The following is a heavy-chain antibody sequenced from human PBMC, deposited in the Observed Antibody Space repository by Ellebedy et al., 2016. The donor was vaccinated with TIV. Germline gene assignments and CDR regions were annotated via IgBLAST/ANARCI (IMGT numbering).Heavy chain of an antibody. CDR2: IENDGTDK. J-gene: IGHJ4*02. D-gene: IGHD1-20*01. CDR3: SRDNWNGLASDY. CDR1: GFTYDIFW. V-gene: IGHV3-7*04. Sequence: PGGSLRLSCEVYGFTYDIFWMSWVRQAPGKGLAWVANIENDGTDKYYVDSVKGRFTISRDNARNSLYLQMTSLRAEDTAVYYCSRDNWNGLASDYWGQGTLVTVSS.